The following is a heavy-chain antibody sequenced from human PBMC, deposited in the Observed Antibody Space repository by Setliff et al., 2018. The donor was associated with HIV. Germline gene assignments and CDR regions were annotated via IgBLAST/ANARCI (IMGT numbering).Heavy chain of an antibody. D-gene: IGHD3-22*01. CDR1: GGSISSSDW. Sequence: PSETLSLTCAVSGGSISSSDWWSWVRQPPGKGLEWIGEINHSGSTNYNPSLKSRATISVDKSKKQFSLKVTSVTAADTAVYYCARRNMYYYDSRRGSFDYWGQGTLVTVSS. V-gene: IGHV4-4*02. CDR2: INHSGST. J-gene: IGHJ4*02. CDR3: ARRNMYYYDSRRGSFDY.